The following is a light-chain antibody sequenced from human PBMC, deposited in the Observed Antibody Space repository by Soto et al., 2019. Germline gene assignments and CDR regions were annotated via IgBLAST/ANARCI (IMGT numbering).Light chain of an antibody. V-gene: IGKV1-5*03. CDR1: QSISSW. Sequence: EIRMNQSLSTLSASVRDRVTITCRSSQSISSWLAWYQQKPGRAPKLLIYKASTLKSGVPSRFSGSGSGTEFTLTISSLQPDDFATYYCQHYNSYSEAFGQGANVDI. CDR2: KAS. CDR3: QHYNSYSEA. J-gene: IGKJ1*01.